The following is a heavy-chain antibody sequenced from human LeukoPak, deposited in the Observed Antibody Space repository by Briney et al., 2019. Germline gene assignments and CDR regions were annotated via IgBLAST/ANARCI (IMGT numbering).Heavy chain of an antibody. D-gene: IGHD2-21*02. V-gene: IGHV1-2*02. J-gene: IGHJ4*02. CDR1: GYTFTGYY. CDR3: ARDRRPSTAPLSY. CDR2: INPNSGGT. Sequence: ASVKVSCKASGYTFTGYYMHWVRQAPGQGLEWMGWINPNSGGTNYAQKFQGRVTMTRDTSISTAYMELSRLRSDDTAVYYCARDRRPSTAPLSYWGQGTLVTVSS.